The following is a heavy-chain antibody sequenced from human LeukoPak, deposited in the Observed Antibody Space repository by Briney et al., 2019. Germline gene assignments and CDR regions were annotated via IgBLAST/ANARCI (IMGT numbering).Heavy chain of an antibody. CDR1: GFTFSSYG. Sequence: GGSLRLSCAASGFTFSSYGMHWVRQAPGKGLEWVAVISYDGSNKYYADSVKGRFTISRDYSKNTLYLQMNSLRAEDTAVYYCAKEGIPWGQGTLVTVSS. D-gene: IGHD5-18*01. CDR2: ISYDGSNK. J-gene: IGHJ4*02. V-gene: IGHV3-30*18. CDR3: AKEGIP.